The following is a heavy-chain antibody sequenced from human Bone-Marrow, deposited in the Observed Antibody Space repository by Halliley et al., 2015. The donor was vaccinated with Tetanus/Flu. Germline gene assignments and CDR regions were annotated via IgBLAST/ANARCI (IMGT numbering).Heavy chain of an antibody. V-gene: IGHV4-39*07. J-gene: IGHJ5*02. D-gene: IGHD3-10*01. Sequence: YTGRTDSNPSLKSRVTASVDTSKNQFSLKLNSVTAADTAVYYCARGWSYYGSGSSPRWGWFDPWGQGTLVTVSS. CDR3: ARGWSYYGSGSSPRWGWFDP. CDR2: YTGRT.